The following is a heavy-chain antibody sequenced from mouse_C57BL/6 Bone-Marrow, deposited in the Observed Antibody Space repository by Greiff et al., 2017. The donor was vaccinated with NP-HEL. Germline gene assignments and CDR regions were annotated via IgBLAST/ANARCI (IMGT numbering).Heavy chain of an antibody. Sequence: QVQLQQSGAELMKPGASVKLSCKATGYTFTGYWIEWVKQRPGHGLEWIGEILPGSGSTTYNEKFKGKATFTADTSSNTAYMQLSSLTTEDSAIYYCARPYYSHYYYAMDYWGQGTSVTVSS. J-gene: IGHJ4*01. D-gene: IGHD2-12*01. CDR1: GYTFTGYW. V-gene: IGHV1-9*01. CDR3: ARPYYSHYYYAMDY. CDR2: ILPGSGST.